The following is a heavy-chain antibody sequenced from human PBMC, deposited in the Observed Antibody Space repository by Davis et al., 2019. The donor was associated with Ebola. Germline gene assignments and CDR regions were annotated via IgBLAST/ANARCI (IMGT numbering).Heavy chain of an antibody. V-gene: IGHV5-51*01. CDR1: GYTFTRYW. Sequence: GESLKISCKASGYTFTRYWIVWVRQMPGKGLEWMGIIYPGDSDTRYSPSFLGQVIFSADKSMSTAYLQWSSLKASDTAMYYCARGTDGYNPGGYFDSWGQGTLITVSS. J-gene: IGHJ4*02. D-gene: IGHD5-24*01. CDR2: IYPGDSDT. CDR3: ARGTDGYNPGGYFDS.